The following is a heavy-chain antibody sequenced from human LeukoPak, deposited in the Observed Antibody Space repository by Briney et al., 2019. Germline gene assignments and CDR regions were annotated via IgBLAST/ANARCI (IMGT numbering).Heavy chain of an antibody. CDR2: IKQDGSEK. V-gene: IGHV3-7*02. Sequence: GGSLRPSCAASGFTFSKYWMNWVRQAPGKGLEWVANIKQDGSEKFYVDSVKGRFTISRDNAKNSLYLQMNSLRAEDTAVYYCARYLAGSGWHFDYWGQGTLVTVSS. CDR1: GFTFSKYW. J-gene: IGHJ4*02. D-gene: IGHD6-19*01. CDR3: ARYLAGSGWHFDY.